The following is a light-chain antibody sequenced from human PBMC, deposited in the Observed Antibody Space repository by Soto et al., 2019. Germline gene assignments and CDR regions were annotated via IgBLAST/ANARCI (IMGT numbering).Light chain of an antibody. V-gene: IGKV1-5*01. CDR2: DAA. J-gene: IGKJ2*01. CDR3: QQYTSSSYT. Sequence: DIQMTQSHSTMSASVGDRVTITGRASQSISSWLAWYQQKPGNAPKLLIYDAASLESGVPSRVSGSGSGTEFTLTVSSLQPADFATNYCQQYTSSSYTFGQGTKLES. CDR1: QSISSW.